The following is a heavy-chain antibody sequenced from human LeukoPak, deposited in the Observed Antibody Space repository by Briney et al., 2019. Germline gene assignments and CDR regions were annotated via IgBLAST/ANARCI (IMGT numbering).Heavy chain of an antibody. CDR1: GKFFSGYY. D-gene: IGHD2-21*02. J-gene: IGHJ6*02. Sequence: KSSETLSLTCTVYGKFFSGYYWTCIRQSPGKGLEWIGEINHSGSTNYNPSLKSRVSISIGTSKNHLSLKLSFVTAADTAVYYCARGRVSVTGYYFAMDVWGQGTTVTVSS. CDR2: INHSGST. CDR3: ARGRVSVTGYYFAMDV. V-gene: IGHV4-34*01.